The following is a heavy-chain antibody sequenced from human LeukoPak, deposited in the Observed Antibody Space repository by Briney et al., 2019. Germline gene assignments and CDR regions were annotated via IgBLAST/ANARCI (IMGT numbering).Heavy chain of an antibody. Sequence: GGSLRLSCAASGFTFSSYAMSWVRQAPGKGLEWVSAISGSGGSTYYADSVKGRFTISRDNSKNTLYLQMNSLRAEDTAEYYCAKDKGQIQLWLGWFDPWGQGTLVTVSS. J-gene: IGHJ5*02. CDR1: GFTFSSYA. D-gene: IGHD5-18*01. CDR3: AKDKGQIQLWLGWFDP. V-gene: IGHV3-23*01. CDR2: ISGSGGST.